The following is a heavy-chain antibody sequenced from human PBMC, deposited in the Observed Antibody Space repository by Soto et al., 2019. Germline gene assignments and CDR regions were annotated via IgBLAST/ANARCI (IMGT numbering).Heavy chain of an antibody. Sequence: EVQLLESGGGLVQPGGSLRLSCAASGFTFSSYAMSWVRQAPGKGLEWVSASSGRGGRTYYAASVKGRFTISRDNSKNTRYLQMNSLSAEATAVYYCSKDHSSGWIGYGAPGGYFDYWGHGTLVTVSS. CDR1: GFTFSSYA. J-gene: IGHJ4*01. V-gene: IGHV3-23*01. CDR2: SSGRGGRT. CDR3: SKDHSSGWIGYGAPGGYFDY. D-gene: IGHD6-19*01.